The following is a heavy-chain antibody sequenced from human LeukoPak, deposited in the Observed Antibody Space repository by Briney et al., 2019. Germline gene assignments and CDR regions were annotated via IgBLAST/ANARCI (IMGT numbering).Heavy chain of an antibody. D-gene: IGHD3-10*01. CDR2: INWNGGNT. V-gene: IGHV3-20*01. CDR3: ARDLGGYYGSGSYFGWFDP. CDR1: GFTFDDYG. J-gene: IGHJ5*02. Sequence: GASLRLSCAASGFTFDDYGMSWVRQAPGKGLEWVSGINWNGGNTGYADSVKGRFTISRDNAKNSLYLQMNSLRAEDTALYHCARDLGGYYGSGSYFGWFDPWGQGTLVTVSS.